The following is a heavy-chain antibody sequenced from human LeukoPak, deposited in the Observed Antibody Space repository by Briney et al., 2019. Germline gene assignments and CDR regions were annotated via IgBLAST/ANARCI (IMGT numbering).Heavy chain of an antibody. V-gene: IGHV3-23*01. CDR1: GFTFNNYA. CDR2: ISGGGETT. Sequence: GGSLRLSCTASGFTFNNYAMNWVRQAPGPGLEWFSSISGGGETTYYADSAKGRFTISRDNSQNTLYLQMNSLRAEDTAVYYCARDYADYVGYFFFDYWGQGTLVTVSS. D-gene: IGHD4-17*01. J-gene: IGHJ4*02. CDR3: ARDYADYVGYFFFDY.